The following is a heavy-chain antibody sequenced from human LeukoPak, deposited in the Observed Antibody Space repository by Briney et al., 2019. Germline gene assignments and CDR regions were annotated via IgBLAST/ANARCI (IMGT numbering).Heavy chain of an antibody. CDR1: GFTFSRYW. Sequence: GGSLRLSCAASGFTFSRYWMHWVRHAPGKGPVWVSRINSDGSSTSYADSVKGRFTISRDNAKNTLYLQMNSLRADDTAVYYCARDLSYSRDDAFDLWGQGTMVTVSS. V-gene: IGHV3-74*01. D-gene: IGHD3-22*01. J-gene: IGHJ3*01. CDR2: INSDGSST. CDR3: ARDLSYSRDDAFDL.